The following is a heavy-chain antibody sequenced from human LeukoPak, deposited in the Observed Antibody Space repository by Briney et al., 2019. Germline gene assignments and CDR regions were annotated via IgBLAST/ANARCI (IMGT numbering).Heavy chain of an antibody. CDR3: ARVSEPPYNWFDP. Sequence: GGSLRLSCAAPGFTFDDYDMHWVRQAPGKGLEWVSVIYSGGSTYYADSVKGRFTISRDNSKNTLYLQMNSLRAEDTAVYYCARVSEPPYNWFDPWGQGTLVTVSS. CDR2: IYSGGST. V-gene: IGHV3-66*01. D-gene: IGHD1-14*01. CDR1: GFTFDDYD. J-gene: IGHJ5*02.